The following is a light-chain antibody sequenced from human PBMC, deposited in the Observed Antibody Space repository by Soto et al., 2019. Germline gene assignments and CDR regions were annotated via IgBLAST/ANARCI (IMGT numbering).Light chain of an antibody. J-gene: IGKJ4*01. V-gene: IGKV1-33*01. CDR3: QQYENLPLT. CDR1: QDIKNY. Sequence: DIQMTQSPSSLSASVGDRVTITCQASQDIKNYLNWYLQKPRKAPKLLIYDASNLERGVPSRFSGSGAGTEYSLTISSLQPEDNGTYYCQQYENLPLTFGGGTKVDIK. CDR2: DAS.